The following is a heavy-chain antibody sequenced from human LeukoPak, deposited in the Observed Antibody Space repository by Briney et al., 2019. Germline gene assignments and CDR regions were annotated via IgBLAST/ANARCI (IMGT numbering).Heavy chain of an antibody. CDR2: ISTQSGNT. J-gene: IGHJ4*02. D-gene: IGHD4-17*01. Sequence: GASVKVSCKASGYTLTSYGINWMRQAPGQGLEWMGWISTQSGNTNYAQKVQGRLTLTTDRSTNTAYMELRSLRSDDTVVYYCARGAYGDKWGQGTMVTVSS. V-gene: IGHV1-18*01. CDR1: GYTLTSYG. CDR3: ARGAYGDK.